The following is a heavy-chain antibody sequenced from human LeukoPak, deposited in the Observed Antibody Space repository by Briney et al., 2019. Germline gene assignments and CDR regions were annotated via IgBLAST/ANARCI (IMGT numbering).Heavy chain of an antibody. CDR1: GFTFSSYG. J-gene: IGHJ4*02. CDR3: AKMGGAMVRGVLDY. D-gene: IGHD3-10*01. V-gene: IGHV3-30*18. CDR2: ISYDGSNK. Sequence: GGSLRLSCAAPGFTFSSYGMHWVRQAPGKGLEWVAVISYDGSNKYYADSVKGRFTISRDNSKNTLYLQMNSLRAEDTAVYYCAKMGGAMVRGVLDYWGQGTLVTVSS.